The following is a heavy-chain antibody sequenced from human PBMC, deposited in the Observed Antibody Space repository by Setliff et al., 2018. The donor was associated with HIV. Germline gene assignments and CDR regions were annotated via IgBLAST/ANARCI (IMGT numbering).Heavy chain of an antibody. Sequence: SVKVSCKASGGILSTYATIWVRQAPGQGLEWLGGIIPRFGRASYAQKFQGRVTITADESTNTAYMELSSLRSGDTAVYCCARETAPAHYYGSGSYRLHAFDVWGQGTMVTVSS. CDR3: ARETAPAHYYGSGSYRLHAFDV. D-gene: IGHD3-10*01. CDR2: IIPRFGRA. CDR1: GGILSTYA. J-gene: IGHJ3*01. V-gene: IGHV1-69*13.